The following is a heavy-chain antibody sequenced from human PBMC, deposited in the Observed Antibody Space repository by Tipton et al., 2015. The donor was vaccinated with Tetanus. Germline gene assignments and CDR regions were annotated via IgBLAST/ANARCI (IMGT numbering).Heavy chain of an antibody. D-gene: IGHD2-8*01. J-gene: IGHJ5*02. CDR2: ISTSGNT. CDR3: ARGLFCANGICPALLFDP. CDR1: GDFASLSY. Sequence: TLSLTCTVPGDFASLSYWSWIRQPVGKSLEWLGRISTSGNTHYNPSLKGRVTMSLDTPKKQFSLTLTSVTAADTAVYYCARGLFCANGICPALLFDPWGQGTQVTVSS. V-gene: IGHV4-4*07.